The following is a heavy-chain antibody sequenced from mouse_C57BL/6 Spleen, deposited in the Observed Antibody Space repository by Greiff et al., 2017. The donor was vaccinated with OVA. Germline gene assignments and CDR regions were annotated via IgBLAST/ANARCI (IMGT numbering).Heavy chain of an antibody. V-gene: IGHV1-20*01. D-gene: IGHD1-1*01. J-gene: IGHJ2*01. CDR2: INPYNGDT. CDR1: GYSFTGYF. CDR3: ARGDYYGSSDY. Sequence: VQLKESGPELVKPGDSVKISCKASGYSFTGYFMNWVMQSHGKSLEWIGRINPYNGDTFYNQKFKGKATLTVDKSSSTAHMELRSLTSEDSAVYYCARGDYYGSSDYWGQGTTLTVSS.